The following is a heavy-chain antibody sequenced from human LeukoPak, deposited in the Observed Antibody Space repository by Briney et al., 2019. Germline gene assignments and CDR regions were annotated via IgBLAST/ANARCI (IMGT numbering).Heavy chain of an antibody. Sequence: PGRSLRPSCAASGFTFSSYGMHWVRQAPGKGLEWVAVISYDGSNKYYADSVKGRFTISRDNSKNTLYLQMNSLRAEDTAVYYCAKAIAVAVMDVWGQRTTVTVSS. V-gene: IGHV3-30*18. CDR1: GFTFSSYG. CDR2: ISYDGSNK. D-gene: IGHD6-19*01. CDR3: AKAIAVAVMDV. J-gene: IGHJ6*02.